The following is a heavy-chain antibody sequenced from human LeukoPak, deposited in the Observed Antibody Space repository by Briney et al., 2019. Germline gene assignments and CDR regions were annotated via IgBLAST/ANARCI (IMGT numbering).Heavy chain of an antibody. CDR2: INHSGST. V-gene: IGHV4-34*01. CDR3: ASGRLPPSFDY. CDR1: GGSFSGYY. J-gene: IGHJ4*02. Sequence: SETLSLTCAVYGGSFSGYYWSWIRQPPGKGLEWIGEINHSGSTNYNPSLKSRVTISVDTSKNQFSLKLSSVTAADTAVYYCASGRLPPSFDYWGQGTLVTVSS. D-gene: IGHD4-11*01.